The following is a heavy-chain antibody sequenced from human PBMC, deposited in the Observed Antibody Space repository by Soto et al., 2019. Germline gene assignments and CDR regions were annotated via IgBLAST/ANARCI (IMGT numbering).Heavy chain of an antibody. CDR1: GFTFRSYA. CDR3: AKEPVGPEWYFDI. Sequence: DVQLLESGGGLVQPGGSLRLSCAASGFTFRSYAMSWVRQAPGKGLEWVSGISGSGISTHYADSVKGRFTVSRDNSKKTLYLQMTSLRAEDTAVYNCAKEPVGPEWYFDIWGRGTLVTVSS. J-gene: IGHJ2*01. CDR2: ISGSGIST. V-gene: IGHV3-23*01.